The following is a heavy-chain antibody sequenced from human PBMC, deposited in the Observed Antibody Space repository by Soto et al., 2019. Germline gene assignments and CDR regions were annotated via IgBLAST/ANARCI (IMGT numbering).Heavy chain of an antibody. Sequence: QVQLVQSGAEVKKPGASVKVSCKASGYTFTNYGISWVRQAPGQGLEWMGWISAYNGNTNYPQKLQGRVTMTTDTSTSTAYMELRSLRSDDTAVYFCARDQCITLTNCYGDYWGQGTLVTVSS. CDR3: ARDQCITLTNCYGDY. D-gene: IGHD2-2*01. V-gene: IGHV1-18*04. CDR1: GYTFTNYG. CDR2: ISAYNGNT. J-gene: IGHJ4*02.